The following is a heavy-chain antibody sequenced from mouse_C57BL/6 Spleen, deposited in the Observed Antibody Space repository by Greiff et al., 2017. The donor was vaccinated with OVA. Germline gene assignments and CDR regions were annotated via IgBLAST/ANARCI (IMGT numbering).Heavy chain of an antibody. CDR3: TTFPGRFAY. D-gene: IGHD3-1*01. CDR1: GFNIKDDY. CDR2: IDPENGDT. J-gene: IGHJ3*01. Sequence: VHVKQSGAELVRPGASVKLSCTASGFNIKDDYMHWVKQRPEQGLEWIGWIDPENGDTEYASKFQGKATITADTSSNTAYLQLSSLTSEDTAVYYCTTFPGRFAYWGQGTLVTVSA. V-gene: IGHV14-4*01.